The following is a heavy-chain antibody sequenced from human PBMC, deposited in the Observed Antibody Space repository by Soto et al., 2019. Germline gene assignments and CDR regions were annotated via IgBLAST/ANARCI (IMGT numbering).Heavy chain of an antibody. CDR2: IYYSGST. V-gene: IGHV4-31*03. CDR3: ARVVPAARVLWFDP. Sequence: QVQLQESGPGLVKPSQTLSLTCTVSGGSISSGGYYWSWIRQHPGKGLEWIGYIYYSGSTYYNPSLKSRVTITVDTSKNQFSLKLSSVTAADTAVYYCARVVPAARVLWFDPWGQGTLVTVSS. CDR1: GGSISSGGYY. D-gene: IGHD2-2*01. J-gene: IGHJ5*02.